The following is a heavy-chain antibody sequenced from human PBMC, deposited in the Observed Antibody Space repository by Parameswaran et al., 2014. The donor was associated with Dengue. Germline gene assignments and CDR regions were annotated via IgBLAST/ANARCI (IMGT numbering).Heavy chain of an antibody. V-gene: IGHV1-2*02. Sequence: WVRQAPGQGLEWMGWINPKTGGTSYAQRFQGRVTMTTDTSISTAYMEVSRLRSDDTAVYYCARGGSGTYPNAWYVYWGQGALVTVSS. D-gene: IGHD6-13*01. CDR2: INPKTGGT. CDR3: ARGGSGTYPNAWYVY. J-gene: IGHJ4*02.